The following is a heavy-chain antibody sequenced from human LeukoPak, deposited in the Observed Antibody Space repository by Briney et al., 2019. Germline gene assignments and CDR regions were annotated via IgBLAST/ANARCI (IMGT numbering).Heavy chain of an antibody. CDR2: IRYDGSNR. Sequence: GGSLRLSCAASGFTFSSYVMHWVRQAPGKGLEWVAFIRYDGSNRYYADSVKGRFTISRDNSKNTLYLQMNSLRAEDTAVYYCAKSTIVGATVDAFDIWGQETMVTVSS. D-gene: IGHD1-26*01. CDR1: GFTFSSYV. CDR3: AKSTIVGATVDAFDI. J-gene: IGHJ3*02. V-gene: IGHV3-30*02.